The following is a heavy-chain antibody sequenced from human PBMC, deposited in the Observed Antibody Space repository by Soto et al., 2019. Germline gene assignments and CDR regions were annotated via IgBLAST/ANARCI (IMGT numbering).Heavy chain of an antibody. V-gene: IGHV5-51*01. D-gene: IGHD2-15*01. CDR3: ARHGPTLGYCSGGSCSGLDV. J-gene: IGHJ6*02. CDR2: IYPGDSDI. CDR1: GYTFTNYW. Sequence: GESLKISCKSFGYTFTNYWICWVRQMPGKGLEWMGIIYPGDSDIRYNPSFQGRVTISADKSISTAYLQWSSLKASDTAMYYCARHGPTLGYCSGGSCSGLDVWGQGTTVTVSS.